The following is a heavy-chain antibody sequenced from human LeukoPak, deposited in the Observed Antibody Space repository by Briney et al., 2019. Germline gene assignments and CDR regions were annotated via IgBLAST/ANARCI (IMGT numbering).Heavy chain of an antibody. CDR3: AKDIRSNYDSSGYYFGDYFDY. J-gene: IGHJ4*02. Sequence: GGSLRLSCAASGFTFSTYWMNWVRQAPGKGLEWVSTISGSGGSTYYADSVEGRFTISRGNSKNTLYLQMNSLRAEDTAVYYCAKDIRSNYDSSGYYFGDYFDYWGQGTLVTVSS. D-gene: IGHD3-22*01. CDR1: GFTFSTYW. V-gene: IGHV3-23*01. CDR2: ISGSGGST.